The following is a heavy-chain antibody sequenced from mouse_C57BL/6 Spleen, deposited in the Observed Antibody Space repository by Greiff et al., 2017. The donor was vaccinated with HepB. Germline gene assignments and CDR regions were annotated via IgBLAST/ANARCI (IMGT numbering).Heavy chain of an antibody. CDR3: ARTHHYYGSSYLYFDV. CDR1: GYTFTDYY. D-gene: IGHD1-1*01. J-gene: IGHJ1*03. CDR2: INPNNGGT. V-gene: IGHV1-26*01. Sequence: EVQLQQSGPELVKPGASVKISCKASGYTFTDYYMNWVKQSHGKSLEWIGDINPNNGGTSYNQKFKGKATLTVDKSSSTAYMELRSLTSEDSAVYYCARTHHYYGSSYLYFDVWGTGTTVTVSS.